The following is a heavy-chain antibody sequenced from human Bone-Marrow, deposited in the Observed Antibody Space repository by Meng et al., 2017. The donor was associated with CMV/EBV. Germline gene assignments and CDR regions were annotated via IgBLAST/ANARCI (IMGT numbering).Heavy chain of an antibody. D-gene: IGHD3-3*01. CDR2: IQQDGSEK. V-gene: IGHV3-7*03. CDR1: GFTFSSYE. CDR3: ARGGDFWSAMGAFDI. Sequence: GGSLRLSCAASGFTFSSYEMHWLRQAPGKGLEWVANIQQDGSEKYYVDSVKGRFTISRDNAKNSLYLQMNSLRAEDTAVYYCARGGDFWSAMGAFDIWGQGTMVPVSS. J-gene: IGHJ3*02.